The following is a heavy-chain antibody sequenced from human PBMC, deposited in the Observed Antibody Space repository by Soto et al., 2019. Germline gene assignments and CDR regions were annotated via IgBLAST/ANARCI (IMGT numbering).Heavy chain of an antibody. V-gene: IGHV3-30*18. CDR3: AKDRGGSLFDY. CDR2: ISYDGSNK. J-gene: IGHJ4*02. CDR1: GFTFSSYG. Sequence: QVQLVESGGGVVQPGRSLRLSCAASGFTFSSYGMHWVRQAPGKGLEWVAVISYDGSNKYYADSVKGRFTISRDNSKNTLYLQMNSLRAEDTAVYYCAKDRGGSLFDYWGQGTLVTVSS. D-gene: IGHD1-26*01.